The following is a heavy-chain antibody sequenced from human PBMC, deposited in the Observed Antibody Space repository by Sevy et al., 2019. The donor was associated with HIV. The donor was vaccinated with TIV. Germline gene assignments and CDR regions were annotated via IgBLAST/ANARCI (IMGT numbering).Heavy chain of an antibody. CDR1: GFTFSSYA. CDR2: ISYDGSNK. Sequence: GGSLRLSCAASGFTFSSYAMHWVRQAPGKGLEWVAVISYDGSNKYYADSVKGRFTISRDNCKNTLYLQMNSLGAEDTAVYYCARDGPGFEYYYDSSGYSGTFDIWGQGTMVTVSS. J-gene: IGHJ3*02. D-gene: IGHD3-22*01. V-gene: IGHV3-30-3*01. CDR3: ARDGPGFEYYYDSSGYSGTFDI.